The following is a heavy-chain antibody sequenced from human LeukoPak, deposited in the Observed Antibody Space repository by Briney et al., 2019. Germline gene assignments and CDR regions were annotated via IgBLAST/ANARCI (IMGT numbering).Heavy chain of an antibody. CDR3: AKDLRYYGSGSYYIDY. CDR1: GFTFSSYA. CDR2: ISYDGSNK. Sequence: GGSLRLSCAASGFTFSSYAMHWVRQAPGKGLEWVAVISYDGSNKYYADSVKGRFTISRDNSKNTLYLQMNSLRAEDTAVYYCAKDLRYYGSGSYYIDYWGQGTLVTVSS. V-gene: IGHV3-30*04. D-gene: IGHD3-10*01. J-gene: IGHJ4*02.